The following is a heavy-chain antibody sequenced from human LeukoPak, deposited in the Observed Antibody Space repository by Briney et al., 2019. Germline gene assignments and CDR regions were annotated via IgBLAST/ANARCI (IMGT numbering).Heavy chain of an antibody. J-gene: IGHJ4*02. CDR1: VGSGSSYF. D-gene: IGHD6-19*01. V-gene: IGHV4-59*02. CDR2: IYNSGNT. Sequence: SETLSPTCTVSVGSGSSYFCSWVRQPPEKGLECIGYIYNSGNTNYNPSLKSRVTISRDMSRNQFSLKVRSVTPADTAVYYCARVSGSGWYYFDHWGQGALVTVSS. CDR3: ARVSGSGWYYFDH.